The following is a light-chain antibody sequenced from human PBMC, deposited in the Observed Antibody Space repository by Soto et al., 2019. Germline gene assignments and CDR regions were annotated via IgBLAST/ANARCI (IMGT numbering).Light chain of an antibody. CDR3: SSYTISSTPHVI. Sequence: QSALTQPASVSGSPGQSITISCTGTSSDVGGYNYVSWYQQHPGKAPKLMIYEVSNRPPGASNRFSGSKSGNTASLTISGLQAEDEADYYCSSYTISSTPHVIFGGGTKVTVL. J-gene: IGLJ2*01. CDR1: SSDVGGYNY. CDR2: EVS. V-gene: IGLV2-14*01.